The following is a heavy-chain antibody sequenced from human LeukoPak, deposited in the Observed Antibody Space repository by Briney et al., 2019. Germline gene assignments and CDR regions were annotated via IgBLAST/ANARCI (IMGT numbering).Heavy chain of an antibody. CDR3: AKRSLTMVRGVFNY. V-gene: IGHV3-23*01. CDR1: GFTFSNYA. D-gene: IGHD3-10*01. CDR2: ISRSGGST. Sequence: GGSLRLSCAASGFTFSNYAMNWVRQAPGRGLEWVSGISRSGGSTYYVDSVKGRFTISRDNSKNTMCLQMNSLRAEDTAVYYCAKRSLTMVRGVFNYWGQGILVTVSS. J-gene: IGHJ4*02.